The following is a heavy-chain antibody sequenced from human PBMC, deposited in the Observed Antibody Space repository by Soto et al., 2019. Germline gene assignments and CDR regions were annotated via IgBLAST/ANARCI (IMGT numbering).Heavy chain of an antibody. J-gene: IGHJ4*03. V-gene: IGHV3-23*01. Sequence: GGSLRLSCAASGFTFSSYWMSWVRQAPGKGLEWVSGISSDGNTYYADSVKGRFTISRDSSKATLFLQMNRLRVDDTAIYYCATRTGPAEDCWGRGTLVTVSS. CDR3: ATRTGPAEDC. D-gene: IGHD2-2*01. CDR2: ISSDGNT. CDR1: GFTFSSYW.